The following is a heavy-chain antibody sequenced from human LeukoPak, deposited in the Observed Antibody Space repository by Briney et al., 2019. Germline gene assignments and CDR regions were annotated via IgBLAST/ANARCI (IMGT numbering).Heavy chain of an antibody. V-gene: IGHV1-69-2*01. Sequence: ASVKISCKVSGYTFTDYYMHWVQQAPGKGLEWMGPVDPEDGETIYAEKFQGRVTITADTSTDTAYMELSSLRSEDTAVYYCATISSSWLDYWGQGTLVTVSS. J-gene: IGHJ4*02. CDR1: GYTFTDYY. CDR2: VDPEDGET. D-gene: IGHD6-13*01. CDR3: ATISSSWLDY.